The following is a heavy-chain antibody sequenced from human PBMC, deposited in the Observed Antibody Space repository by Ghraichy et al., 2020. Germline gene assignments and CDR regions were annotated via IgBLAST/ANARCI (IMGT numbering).Heavy chain of an antibody. CDR1: GGSISSYY. D-gene: IGHD2-2*01. J-gene: IGHJ6*02. CDR2: IYYSGST. V-gene: IGHV4-59*08. Sequence: SETLTLTCTVSGGSISSYYWSWIRQPPGKGLEWIGYIYYSGSTNYNPSLKSRVTISVDTSKNQFSLKLSSVTAADTAVYYCARVNIVVVPAVENPGHMDVWGQGTAVTVSS. CDR3: ARVNIVVVPAVENPGHMDV.